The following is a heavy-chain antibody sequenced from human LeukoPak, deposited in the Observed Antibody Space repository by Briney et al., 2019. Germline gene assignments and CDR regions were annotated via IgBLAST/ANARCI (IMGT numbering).Heavy chain of an antibody. Sequence: ASVKVSCKASGYTFTSYGISWVRQAPGLGLEWMGWMNPNSGNTGYAQKFQGRVTITTDESTSTAYMELSSLRSEDTAVYYCARGPSHFWSYYSYYWGQGTLVTVSS. CDR2: MNPNSGNT. CDR3: ARGPSHFWSYYSYY. D-gene: IGHD3-3*02. J-gene: IGHJ4*02. CDR1: GYTFTSYG. V-gene: IGHV1-8*03.